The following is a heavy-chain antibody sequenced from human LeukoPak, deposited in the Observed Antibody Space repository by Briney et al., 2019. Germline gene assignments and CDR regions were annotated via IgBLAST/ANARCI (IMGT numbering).Heavy chain of an antibody. V-gene: IGHV5-51*01. D-gene: IGHD2-2*01. Sequence: GESLQISCKGSGYRFTSYWIGWVRQMPGKGLEWMGIIYPGDSDTRYSPSFQGQVTISADKSISTAYLQWSSLKASDTAMYYCARVKRYCSSTSCYYNWFDPWGQGTLVTVSS. CDR2: IYPGDSDT. J-gene: IGHJ5*02. CDR3: ARVKRYCSSTSCYYNWFDP. CDR1: GYRFTSYW.